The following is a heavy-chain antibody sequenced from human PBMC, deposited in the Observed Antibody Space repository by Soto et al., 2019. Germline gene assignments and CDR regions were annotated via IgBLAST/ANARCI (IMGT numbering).Heavy chain of an antibody. CDR3: AKGFRGYGLYYYGMDV. J-gene: IGHJ6*02. CDR1: GFTFSSYA. CDR2: ISGSGGST. V-gene: IGHV3-23*01. Sequence: EVQLLESGGGLVQPGGSLRLSCAASGFTFSSYAMSWVRQAPGKGLEWVSAISGSGGSTYYADSVKGRFTISRDNSKNTLYLQMNSLRAENTAVYYCAKGFRGYGLYYYGMDVSGQVTTVTVSS. D-gene: IGHD5-18*01.